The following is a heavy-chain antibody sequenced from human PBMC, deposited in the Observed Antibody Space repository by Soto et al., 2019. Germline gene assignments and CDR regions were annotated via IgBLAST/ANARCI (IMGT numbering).Heavy chain of an antibody. V-gene: IGHV3-30*18. Sequence: GVSLRLSCAASGCTFSSYSMHWVRQAPGKGLEWVSVISYDGSSTYYADSVKGRFTISRDNSKNTLYLQMNSLRAEDTAVYYCANEVRIVGALYYYYYGMDVWGQGTTVTVSS. D-gene: IGHD3-10*01. CDR1: GCTFSSYS. J-gene: IGHJ6*02. CDR2: ISYDGSST. CDR3: ANEVRIVGALYYYYYGMDV.